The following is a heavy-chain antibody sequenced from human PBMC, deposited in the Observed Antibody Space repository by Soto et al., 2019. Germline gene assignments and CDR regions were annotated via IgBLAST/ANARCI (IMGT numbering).Heavy chain of an antibody. CDR2: INWNGGST. J-gene: IGHJ4*02. Sequence: PGGSLRLSCAASGFTFDDYGMSWVRQAPGKGLEWVSGINWNGGSTGYADSVKGRFTISRDNAKNSLYLQMNSLRAEDTALYYCARDRSWQQLVWHYFDPWGQGTLVTVSS. CDR3: ARDRSWQQLVWHYFDP. V-gene: IGHV3-20*04. D-gene: IGHD6-13*01. CDR1: GFTFDDYG.